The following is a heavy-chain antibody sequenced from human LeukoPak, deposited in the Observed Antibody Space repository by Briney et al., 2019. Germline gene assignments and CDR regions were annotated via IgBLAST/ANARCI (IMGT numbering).Heavy chain of an antibody. CDR3: RAYCSSTSCYPSYFDY. CDR2: IYPGDSDT. V-gene: IGHV5-51*01. D-gene: IGHD2-2*01. Sequence: GESLKISCKGSGYSFTSYWIGWVRQMPGKGLEWMGIIYPGDSDTRYSPSFQGQVTISADKSISTAYLQWSSLKASDTAMYYCRAYCSSTSCYPSYFDYWGQGTLVTVSS. J-gene: IGHJ4*02. CDR1: GYSFTSYW.